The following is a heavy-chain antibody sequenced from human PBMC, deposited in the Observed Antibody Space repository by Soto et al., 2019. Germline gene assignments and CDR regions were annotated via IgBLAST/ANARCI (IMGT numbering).Heavy chain of an antibody. CDR3: ARTRAGTGNYFDY. CDR2: IYKDGSI. D-gene: IGHD6-13*01. Sequence: GGSLRLSCAASGFTGSSNYMNWVRRAPGKGLEWVSIIYKDGSIYYADSVKGRFTISRDNSKSTVYLQMNSLRAEDTAVYYCARTRAGTGNYFDYWGQGTLVTVSS. J-gene: IGHJ4*02. CDR1: GFTGSSNY. V-gene: IGHV3-66*01.